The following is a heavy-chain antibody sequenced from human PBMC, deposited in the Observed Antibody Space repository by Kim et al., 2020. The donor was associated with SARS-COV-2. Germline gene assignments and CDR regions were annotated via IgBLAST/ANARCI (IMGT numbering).Heavy chain of an antibody. CDR3: ASDRAAATYGMDV. D-gene: IGHD6-13*01. Sequence: ASVKVSCKASVYTFTSYGISWVRQAPGQGLEWMGWISAYNGNTNYAQKLQGRVTMTTDTSTSTAYMELRSLRSDDTAVYYCASDRAAATYGMDVWGQGTTVTVSS. J-gene: IGHJ6*02. CDR2: ISAYNGNT. CDR1: VYTFTSYG. V-gene: IGHV1-18*04.